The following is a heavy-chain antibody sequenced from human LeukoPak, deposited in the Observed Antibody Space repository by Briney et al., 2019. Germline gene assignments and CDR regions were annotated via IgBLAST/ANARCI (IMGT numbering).Heavy chain of an antibody. CDR3: ARDHSSSWYSTSYFDY. CDR2: IKQDGSEK. Sequence: PGGSLRLSCAASGFTFSSYWMSWVRQAPGKGLEWAANIKQDGSEKYYVDSVKGRFTISRDNAKNSLYLQMNSLRAEDTAVYYCARDHSSSWYSTSYFDYWGQGTLVTVSS. D-gene: IGHD6-13*01. CDR1: GFTFSSYW. J-gene: IGHJ4*02. V-gene: IGHV3-7*01.